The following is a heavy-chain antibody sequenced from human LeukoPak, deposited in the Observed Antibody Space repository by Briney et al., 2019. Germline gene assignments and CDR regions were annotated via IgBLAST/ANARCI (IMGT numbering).Heavy chain of an antibody. CDR2: IYPGDSDT. J-gene: IGHJ4*02. CDR1: GYSFTSYW. CDR3: ARIGTYYYGLEMTPFDY. D-gene: IGHD3-10*01. Sequence: GESLKISCKGSGYSFTSYWIGWVRQMPGKGLEWMGIIYPGDSDTRYSPSFQGQVTISADKSISTAYLQWSSLKASDTAMYYCARIGTYYYGLEMTPFDYLGQGTLVTVSS. V-gene: IGHV5-51*01.